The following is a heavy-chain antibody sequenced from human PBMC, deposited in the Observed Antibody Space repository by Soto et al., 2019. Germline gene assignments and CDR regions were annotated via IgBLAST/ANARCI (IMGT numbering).Heavy chain of an antibody. CDR1: GGSFSGYY. Sequence: QVQLQQWGAGLLKPSETLSLTCAVYGGSFSGYYWTWIRQSPEKGLEWIGEVNHSGTTYYNPSLKTRVTISVHTPKNQCSLNMSSVTAADTAVYYCARGIGYCSSINCYSSRRLRFDSWGQGTLVTVSS. J-gene: IGHJ4*02. D-gene: IGHD2-2*01. CDR3: ARGIGYCSSINCYSSRRLRFDS. CDR2: VNHSGTT. V-gene: IGHV4-34*01.